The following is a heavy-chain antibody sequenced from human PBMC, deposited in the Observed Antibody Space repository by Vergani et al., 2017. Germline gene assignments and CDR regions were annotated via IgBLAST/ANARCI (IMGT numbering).Heavy chain of an antibody. D-gene: IGHD3-9*01. V-gene: IGHV3-33*01. CDR3: ARQDYEILTGAHIDIDY. CDR2: IWYDGSNK. J-gene: IGHJ4*02. CDR1: GFTFSSYG. Sequence: QVQLVESGGGVVQPGRSLRLSCAAAGFTFSSYGMHWVRQAPGKGLEWVAVIWYDGSNKYYADSVKGRFTISRDNSKNTLYLQMNSLRAEDTAVYYCARQDYEILTGAHIDIDYWGQGTLVTVSS.